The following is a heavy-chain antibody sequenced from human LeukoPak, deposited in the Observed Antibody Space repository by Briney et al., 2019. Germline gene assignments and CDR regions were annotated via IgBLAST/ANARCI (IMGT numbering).Heavy chain of an antibody. V-gene: IGHV1-2*02. J-gene: IGHJ5*02. CDR2: INPNSGGT. CDR3: ARDRVTMVRGVIKWFDP. D-gene: IGHD3-10*01. Sequence: ASVTVSFKASGYTFTDYYMHWVRQAPGQGLEWMGWINPNSGGTNYAQKFQGRVTMTRDTSISTAYMELSRLRSDDTAVYYCARDRVTMVRGVIKWFDPWGQGTLVTVSS. CDR1: GYTFTDYY.